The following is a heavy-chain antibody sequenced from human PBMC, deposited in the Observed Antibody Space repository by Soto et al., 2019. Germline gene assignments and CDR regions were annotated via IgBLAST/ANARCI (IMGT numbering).Heavy chain of an antibody. J-gene: IGHJ4*02. CDR3: TGDSSPTVTADS. D-gene: IGHD4-17*01. V-gene: IGHV3-66*01. CDR2: MYSGGST. Sequence: GGSLRLSCAAFGFPVSGSYMTWVRQAPGKGLEWVSVMYSGGSTYYADSVKGRFTVSRDTSKNTLYLQMNNLRAEDTAVYYCTGDSSPTVTADSWGQGTLVTVSS. CDR1: GFPVSGSY.